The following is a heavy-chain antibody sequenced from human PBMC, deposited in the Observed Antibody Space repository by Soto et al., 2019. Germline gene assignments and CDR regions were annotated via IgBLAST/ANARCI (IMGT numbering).Heavy chain of an antibody. D-gene: IGHD1-1*01. Sequence: PGGSLRLSCAASKFISSTYAMHWVRQAPGKGLEWVAVISSDGNKKYYADSVKGRFTISRDNSKNTLYLQMNSLRVEDTAFYYCTRALRTRQQLALILDYCGQGTPVTVSS. CDR3: TRALRTRQQLALILDY. CDR1: KFISSTYA. J-gene: IGHJ4*02. CDR2: ISSDGNKK. V-gene: IGHV3-30-3*01.